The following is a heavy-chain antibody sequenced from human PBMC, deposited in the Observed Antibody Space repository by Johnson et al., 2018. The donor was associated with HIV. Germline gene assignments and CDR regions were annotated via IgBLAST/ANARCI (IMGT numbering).Heavy chain of an antibody. CDR1: GFTFSNYV. Sequence: VQLVESGGGLVQPGGSLRLSCAASGFTFSNYVMSWVRQAPGKGLEWVSSITGSGGSTYYADSVKGRFTISRDNSKNTLYLQMNSLRAEDTAVYYCARGAHSTPDAFDIWGQGTMVTVSS. CDR2: ITGSGGST. D-gene: IGHD6-13*01. J-gene: IGHJ3*02. V-gene: IGHV3-23*04. CDR3: ARGAHSTPDAFDI.